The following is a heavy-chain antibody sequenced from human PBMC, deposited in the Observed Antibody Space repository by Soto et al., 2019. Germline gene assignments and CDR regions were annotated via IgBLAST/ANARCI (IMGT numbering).Heavy chain of an antibody. V-gene: IGHV1-3*01. CDR1: GYTFTSYA. D-gene: IGHD5-12*01. Sequence: ASVKVSCKASGYTFTSYAMHWVRQAPGQRLERMGWVNAGNGNTKYSQKFHGRVTITRDTSASTAYMELSSLRSEDTAVYYCARGGVATIIYYYYDMYVWGKGTPVTVSS. CDR2: VNAGNGNT. J-gene: IGHJ6*03. CDR3: ARGGVATIIYYYYDMYV.